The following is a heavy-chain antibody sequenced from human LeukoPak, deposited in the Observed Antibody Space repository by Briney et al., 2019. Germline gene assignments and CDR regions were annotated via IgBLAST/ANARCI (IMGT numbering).Heavy chain of an antibody. J-gene: IGHJ5*02. Sequence: ASVKVSCKASGYTFTGYYMHWVRQAPGQGLEWMGWINPNSGGTNYAQKFQGRVTMTRDTSISTAYMELSRLRSDDTAVYYCARDFIAAAGTVEVYSNWFDPWGQGTLVTVSS. V-gene: IGHV1-2*02. D-gene: IGHD6-13*01. CDR2: INPNSGGT. CDR1: GYTFTGYY. CDR3: ARDFIAAAGTVEVYSNWFDP.